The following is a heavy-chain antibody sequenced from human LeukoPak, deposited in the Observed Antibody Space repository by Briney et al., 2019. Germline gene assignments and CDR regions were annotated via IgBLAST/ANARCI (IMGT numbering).Heavy chain of an antibody. CDR3: ARDCSSTSCYVY. CDR1: GFTFSRYW. J-gene: IGHJ4*02. V-gene: IGHV3-7*01. CDR2: IKQDGSEK. D-gene: IGHD2-2*01. Sequence: GGSLRLSCAASGFTFSRYWMSWVRQAPGKGLEWVANIKQDGSEKYYVDSVKGRFTISRDNAKNSLYLQMNSLRAEDTAVHYCARDCSSTSCYVYWGQGTLVTVSS.